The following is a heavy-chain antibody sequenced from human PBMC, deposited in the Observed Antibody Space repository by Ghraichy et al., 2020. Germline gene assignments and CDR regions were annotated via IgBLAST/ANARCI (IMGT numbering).Heavy chain of an antibody. J-gene: IGHJ6*02. V-gene: IGHV3-48*02. CDR3: ARGSRVVRFYYYDGMDV. D-gene: IGHD4-23*01. CDR2: ITSSGRNI. Sequence: GGSLRLSCVGSGFTFSGYSMTWVRQSPGKGLEWVSYITSSGRNIFYADSVKGRFTISRDNAQNSLYLQMNSLRDEDTAVYYCARGSRVVRFYYYDGMDVWGQGTTVTVSS. CDR1: GFTFSGYS.